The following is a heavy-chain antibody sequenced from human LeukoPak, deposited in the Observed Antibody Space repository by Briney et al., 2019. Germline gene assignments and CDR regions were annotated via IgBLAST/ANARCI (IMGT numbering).Heavy chain of an antibody. J-gene: IGHJ4*02. V-gene: IGHV4-59*01. CDR3: ARKRTGDQGYYFDY. CDR2: FYYSGST. Sequence: SETLSLTCAVYGGSLSGYYWSWIRQPPGKGLEWIGYFYYSGSTNYNPSLKTRVTISVDTSKNQFSLKVSSVTAADTAVYYCARKRTGDQGYYFDYWGQGTLVTVSS. D-gene: IGHD1-1*01. CDR1: GGSLSGYY.